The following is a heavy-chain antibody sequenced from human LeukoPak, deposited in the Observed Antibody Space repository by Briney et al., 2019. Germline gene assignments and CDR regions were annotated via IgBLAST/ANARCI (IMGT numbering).Heavy chain of an antibody. CDR3: ARLSSSWIFDY. J-gene: IGHJ4*02. Sequence: SETLSLTCTVSGGSISSGDYYWSWIRQPPGKGLEWIGYIYYSGSTYYNPSLKSRVTISVDTSKNQFSLKLSSVTAADTAVYYCARLSSSWIFDYWGQGTLVTVSS. V-gene: IGHV4-30-4*01. CDR2: IYYSGST. D-gene: IGHD6-13*01. CDR1: GGSISSGDYY.